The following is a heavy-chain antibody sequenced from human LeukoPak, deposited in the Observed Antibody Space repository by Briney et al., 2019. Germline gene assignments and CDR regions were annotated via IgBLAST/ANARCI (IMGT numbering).Heavy chain of an antibody. V-gene: IGHV4-34*01. CDR3: ASHGTIFGVVVGNWFDP. J-gene: IGHJ5*02. CDR1: GGSFGGYY. Sequence: SETLSLTCAVYGGSFGGYYWSWIRQPPGKGLEWIGEINHSGSTNYNPSLKSRVTISVDTSKNQFSLKLSSVTAADTAVYYCASHGTIFGVVVGNWFDPWGQGTLVTVSS. CDR2: INHSGST. D-gene: IGHD3-3*01.